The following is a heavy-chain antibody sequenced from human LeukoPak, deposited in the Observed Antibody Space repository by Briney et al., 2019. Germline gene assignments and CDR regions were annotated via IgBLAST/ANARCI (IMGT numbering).Heavy chain of an antibody. Sequence: GESLQISCKGSGYSFTSYWIGWVRQMPGKGLEWMGIIYPGDSDTRYSPSFQGQVTISADKSISTAYLQWSSLKASDTAMYYCASAIAAAGQTGTFDDWGQATSVTVSS. CDR1: GYSFTSYW. D-gene: IGHD6-13*01. CDR2: IYPGDSDT. V-gene: IGHV5-51*01. J-gene: IGHJ4*02. CDR3: ASAIAAAGQTGTFDD.